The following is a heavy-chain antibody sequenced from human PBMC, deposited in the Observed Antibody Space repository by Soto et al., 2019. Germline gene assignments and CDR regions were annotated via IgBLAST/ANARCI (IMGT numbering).Heavy chain of an antibody. D-gene: IGHD2-21*01. V-gene: IGHV1-69*06. CDR3: ARENEMSIPYNWFDT. CDR1: GGTFSSSS. Sequence: SVKVSCKASGGTFSSSSISWVRQAPGQGLEWMGGIIPIFETADYAQKFQGRLTITADISTSTASMELSSLRSDDTAIYYCARENEMSIPYNWFDTWGQGTLVTVSS. CDR2: IIPIFETA. J-gene: IGHJ5*02.